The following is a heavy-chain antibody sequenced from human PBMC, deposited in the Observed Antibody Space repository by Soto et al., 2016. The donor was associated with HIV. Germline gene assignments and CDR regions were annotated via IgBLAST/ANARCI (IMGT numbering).Heavy chain of an antibody. D-gene: IGHD2-15*01. CDR1: GYSFSGYY. CDR3: ARGFYWAF. J-gene: IGHJ3*01. V-gene: IGHV1-2*02. Sequence: QVQLVQSGAEVKKPGASVKVSCKISGYSFSGYYIHWVRQAPGQGLEWMGWVNPHSGGTQYAQKFQGRVTMSRDTSINTAYMDLTSLKSDDTAVYFCARGFYWAFWGQGDNGHRLF. CDR2: VNPHSGGT.